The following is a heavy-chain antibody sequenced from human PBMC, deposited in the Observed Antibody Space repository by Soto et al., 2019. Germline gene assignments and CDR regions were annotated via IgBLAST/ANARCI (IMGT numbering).Heavy chain of an antibody. CDR1: GGSVSSGTYY. Sequence: PSETLSLTCAVSGGSVSSGTYYWSWIRQPPGKGLEWIGYISSSGTTNYNPSLESRVTISLDTSKNQFSLKLSSVTAADSAVYYCAREDAPYYSDNSGYKNWFDPWGHGTLVTVSS. V-gene: IGHV4-61*01. J-gene: IGHJ5*02. CDR2: ISSSGTT. CDR3: AREDAPYYSDNSGYKNWFDP. D-gene: IGHD3-22*01.